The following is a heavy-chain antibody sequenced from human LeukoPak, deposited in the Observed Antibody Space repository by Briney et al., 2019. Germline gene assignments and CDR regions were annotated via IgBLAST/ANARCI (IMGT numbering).Heavy chain of an antibody. D-gene: IGHD2-2*01. J-gene: IGHJ5*02. V-gene: IGHV4-4*07. Sequence: SETLSLTRTVSGGSISSYYWSWIRQPAGKGLEWIGRIYTSGSTNYNPSLKSRVTMSVDTSKNQFSLKLSSVTAADTAVYYCARDGDCSSTSCRNWFDPWGQGTLVTVSP. CDR3: ARDGDCSSTSCRNWFDP. CDR2: IYTSGST. CDR1: GGSISSYY.